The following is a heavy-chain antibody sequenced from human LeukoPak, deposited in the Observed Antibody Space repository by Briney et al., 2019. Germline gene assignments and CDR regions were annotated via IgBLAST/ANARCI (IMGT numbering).Heavy chain of an antibody. CDR3: ARDRGTTPGIYYGMDV. J-gene: IGHJ6*04. CDR2: IKQDGSGK. CDR1: GFSLSGCW. Sequence: QPGGSLRLSCVASGFSLSGCWIRWVRQAPGKGLDWVAAIKQDGSGKHYVDSVKGRTTISRDNAQNSLYLQINSLRVEDSAVYYCARDRGTTPGIYYGMDVWGKGTTVTVSS. V-gene: IGHV3-7*03. D-gene: IGHD1-14*01.